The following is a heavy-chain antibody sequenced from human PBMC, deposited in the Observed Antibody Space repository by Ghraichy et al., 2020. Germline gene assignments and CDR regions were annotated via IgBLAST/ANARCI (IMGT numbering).Heavy chain of an antibody. D-gene: IGHD6-19*01. CDR2: IYYSGST. Sequence: SETLSLTCTVSGGSISSSSYYWGWIRQPPGKGLEWIGSIYYSGSTYYNPSLKSRVTISVDTSKNQFSLKLSSVTAADTAVYYCVRPNTGIAVAGMMKWNWYFDLWGRGTLVTVSS. CDR1: GGSISSSSYY. J-gene: IGHJ2*01. V-gene: IGHV4-39*07. CDR3: VRPNTGIAVAGMMKWNWYFDL.